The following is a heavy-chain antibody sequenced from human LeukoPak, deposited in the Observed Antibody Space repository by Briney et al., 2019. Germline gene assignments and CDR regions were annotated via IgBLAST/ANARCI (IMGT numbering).Heavy chain of an antibody. CDR1: GFTFSSYA. V-gene: IGHV3-30*04. CDR2: ISYDGSIK. J-gene: IGHJ6*04. Sequence: PGGSLRLSCAASGFTFSSYAMHWVRQAPGKGLEWVAVISYDGSIKYYADSVKGRFTISRDNSKNTLYLQMNSLRAEDTAVYYCARERVVYYYYYGMDVWGKGTTVTVSS. CDR3: ARERVVYYYYYGMDV.